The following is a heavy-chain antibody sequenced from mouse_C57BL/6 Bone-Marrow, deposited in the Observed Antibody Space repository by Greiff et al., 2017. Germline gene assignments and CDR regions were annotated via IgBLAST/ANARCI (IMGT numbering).Heavy chain of an antibody. J-gene: IGHJ3*01. V-gene: IGHV14-1*01. CDR1: GFNFTDSY. Sequence: VQLQQSGAELVRPGASVKLSCTASGFNFTDSYMHWVNQRPEQGLEWIGRIVPEDGDTEYAPKFQGKATMTADPSSNTAYQQRSILTSEDTAVYYCTMTTGGGFAYWGQGTLVTVSA. D-gene: IGHD1-1*01. CDR2: IVPEDGDT. CDR3: TMTTGGGFAY.